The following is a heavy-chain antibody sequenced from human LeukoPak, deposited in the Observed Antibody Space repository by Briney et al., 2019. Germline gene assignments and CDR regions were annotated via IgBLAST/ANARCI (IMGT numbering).Heavy chain of an antibody. CDR3: AKVHIVVVTAPYYFDY. D-gene: IGHD2-21*02. CDR1: GFTFSSYA. CDR2: FSGSGGST. Sequence: GGSLRLSCAASGFTFSSYAMSWVRQAPGKGLECISGFSGSGGSTYYADSVKGRFTISRDNSKNTLYLQMNSLRAEDTAVYYCAKVHIVVVTAPYYFDYWGQGTLVTVSS. J-gene: IGHJ4*02. V-gene: IGHV3-23*01.